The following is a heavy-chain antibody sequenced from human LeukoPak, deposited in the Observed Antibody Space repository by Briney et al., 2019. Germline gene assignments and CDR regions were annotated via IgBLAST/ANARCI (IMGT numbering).Heavy chain of an antibody. CDR1: GFTFSNAW. Sequence: GGSLRLSCATSGFTFSNAWMNWVRQAPGKGLEWVGRIRSNSDGGAIDYAALVKGRFTLSRDDSKTTLYLQMNSLRAEDTAVYYCARDRGDKNYYYYGMDVWGQGTTVTVSS. J-gene: IGHJ6*02. CDR3: ARDRGDKNYYYYGMDV. V-gene: IGHV3-15*07. CDR2: IRSNSDGGAI.